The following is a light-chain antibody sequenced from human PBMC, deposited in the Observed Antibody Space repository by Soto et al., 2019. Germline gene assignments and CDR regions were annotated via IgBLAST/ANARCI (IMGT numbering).Light chain of an antibody. CDR1: SSNIGAGYD. Sequence: QFVLTQPPSVSGAPGQRVTIPCTGSSSNIGAGYDVHWYQQLPGTVPKLLIYGNSNRPSGVPDRFSGSKSGTSASLAITGFQAEEEVVYYCQSYDRSLINVFGPGTKLTVL. CDR3: QSYDRSLINV. CDR2: GNS. J-gene: IGLJ1*01. V-gene: IGLV1-40*01.